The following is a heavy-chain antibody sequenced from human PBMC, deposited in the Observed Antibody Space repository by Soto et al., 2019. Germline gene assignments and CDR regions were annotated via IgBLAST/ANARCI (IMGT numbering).Heavy chain of an antibody. CDR2: AHPSGDT. CDR1: GGSISTNTW. J-gene: IGHJ4*02. Sequence: QVQLQGSGPGLVKPSGTLSLTCTVSGGSISTNTWWNWVRQSPEKGLEWIGEAHPSGDTNYHPSLKSRVPISLDRSNNQFPLRLTAVTAADTAVYFCARVRAGCSTSSCYLEDWGQGTLVTVSS. CDR3: ARVRAGCSTSSCYLED. V-gene: IGHV4-4*02. D-gene: IGHD2-2*01.